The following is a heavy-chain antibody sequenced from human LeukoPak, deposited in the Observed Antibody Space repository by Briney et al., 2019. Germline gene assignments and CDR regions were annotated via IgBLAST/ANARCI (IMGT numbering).Heavy chain of an antibody. CDR3: ARGERGYSYGVDY. CDR1: GGSISSSSYY. V-gene: IGHV4-39*01. J-gene: IGHJ4*02. CDR2: IYYSGST. Sequence: PSETLSLTCTVSGGSISSSSYYWGWIRRPPGKGLEWIGSIYYSGSTYYNPSLKSRVTISVDTSKNQFSLKLSSVTAADTAVYYCARGERGYSYGVDYWGQGTLVAVSS. D-gene: IGHD5-18*01.